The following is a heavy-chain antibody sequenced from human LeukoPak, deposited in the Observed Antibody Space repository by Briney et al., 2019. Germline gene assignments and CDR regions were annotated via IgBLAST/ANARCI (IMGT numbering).Heavy chain of an antibody. V-gene: IGHV4-59*08. J-gene: IGHJ4*02. CDR1: GGSITNYS. Sequence: SETLSLTCTVSGGSITNYSWSWIRQPPGKGLEWIGYIHYSGSTDYNPSLKSRVTISVDTSKNQISLHVSSVTAADTAVYYCASQGYWVQGTLVTVPS. CDR2: IHYSGST. CDR3: ASQGY.